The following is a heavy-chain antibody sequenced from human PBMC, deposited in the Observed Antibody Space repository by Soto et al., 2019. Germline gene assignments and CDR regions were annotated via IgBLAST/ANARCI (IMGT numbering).Heavy chain of an antibody. J-gene: IGHJ4*02. D-gene: IGHD7-27*01. Sequence: ASVKVSCKASGYTFSSYTMHWVRQAPGQRLEWMGWINAGYGNTKSSQKFQDRVTISRDTSASTAYMELTSLRSEDTAVYYCARDTGDGTFDFWGQGTLVTVSS. CDR1: GYTFSSYT. V-gene: IGHV1-3*01. CDR3: ARDTGDGTFDF. CDR2: INAGYGNT.